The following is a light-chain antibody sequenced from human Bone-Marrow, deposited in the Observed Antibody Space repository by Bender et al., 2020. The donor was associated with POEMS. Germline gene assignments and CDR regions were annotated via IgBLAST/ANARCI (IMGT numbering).Light chain of an antibody. CDR1: SSESGDYTR. CDR3: SSYTSTTTHV. CDR2: DVN. V-gene: IGLV2-14*03. Sequence: QSALTQPPSASGSPGQSVTISCTGTSSESGDYTRVSWYQHHPGKAPKLLIYDVNRRPAGVSNRFSGPTSGDTASLTISGLQAEDEADYYCSSYTSTTTHVFGTGTKVTVL. J-gene: IGLJ1*01.